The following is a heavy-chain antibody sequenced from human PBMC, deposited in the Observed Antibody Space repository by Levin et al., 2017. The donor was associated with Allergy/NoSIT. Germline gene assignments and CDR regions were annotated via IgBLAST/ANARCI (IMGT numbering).Heavy chain of an antibody. V-gene: IGHV3-33*01. CDR2: IWYDGSNK. J-gene: IGHJ4*02. CDR1: GFTFSSYG. D-gene: IGHD1-1*01. CDR3: ARRTGTTDFDY. Sequence: PGESLKISCAASGFTFSSYGMHWVRQAPGKGLEWVAVIWYDGSNKYYADSVKGRFTISRDNSKNTLYLQMNSLRAEDTAVYYCARRTGTTDFDYWGQGTLVTVSS.